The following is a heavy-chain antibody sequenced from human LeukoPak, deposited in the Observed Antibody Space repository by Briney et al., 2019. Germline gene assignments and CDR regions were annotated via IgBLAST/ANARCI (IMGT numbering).Heavy chain of an antibody. CDR3: ARDTPYSSSPYAFDI. Sequence: SERLSLTCTVSGGSISSYYWSWIRQPAGKGLEWIGRIYTSGSTNYNPSLKSRVTMSVDTSKNQFSLKLSSVTAADTAVYYCARDTPYSSSPYAFDIWGQGTMLTVFS. CDR1: GGSISSYY. V-gene: IGHV4-4*07. D-gene: IGHD6-6*01. J-gene: IGHJ3*02. CDR2: IYTSGST.